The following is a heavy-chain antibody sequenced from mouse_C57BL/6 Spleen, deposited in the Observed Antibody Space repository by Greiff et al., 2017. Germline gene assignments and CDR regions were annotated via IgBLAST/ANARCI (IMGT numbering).Heavy chain of an antibody. J-gene: IGHJ2*01. CDR3: AKSTMVTTEVDY. CDR2: IHPNSGST. D-gene: IGHD2-2*01. Sequence: QVHVKPPGAELVKPGASVKLSCKASGYTFTSYWMHWVKQRPGQGLEWIGMIHPNSGSTSYNEKFKSKATLTVDKSSSTAYMQLSSLTSEDSAVYYCAKSTMVTTEVDYWGQGTTLTVSS. CDR1: GYTFTSYW. V-gene: IGHV1-64*01.